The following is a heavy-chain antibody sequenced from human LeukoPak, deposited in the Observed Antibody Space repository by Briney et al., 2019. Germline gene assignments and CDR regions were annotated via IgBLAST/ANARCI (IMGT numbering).Heavy chain of an antibody. J-gene: IGHJ1*01. V-gene: IGHV3-23*01. CDR3: AKGPGYSSSWYAIYFQH. Sequence: PGGSLRLSCAASGFTFSSYAMSWVRQAPGKGLEWVSAISGSGGSTYYADSVKGRFTISRDNSKNTLYLQMNSLRAEDTAVSYCAKGPGYSSSWYAIYFQHWGQGTLVTVSS. D-gene: IGHD6-13*01. CDR2: ISGSGGST. CDR1: GFTFSSYA.